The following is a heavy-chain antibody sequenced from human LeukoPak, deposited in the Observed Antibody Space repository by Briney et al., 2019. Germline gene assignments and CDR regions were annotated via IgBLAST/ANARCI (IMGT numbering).Heavy chain of an antibody. V-gene: IGHV1-2*02. CDR3: AREMEGIVVVPAAIHGSGAFDI. CDR2: VNPNSGGT. D-gene: IGHD2-2*02. CDR1: GYTFTGYY. Sequence: ASVTVSCKASGYTFTGYYMHWVRQAPGQGLEWMGWVNPNSGGTNYAQKFQGRVTMTRDTSISTAYMELSRLRSDDTAVYYCAREMEGIVVVPAAIHGSGAFDIWGQGTMVTVSS. J-gene: IGHJ3*02.